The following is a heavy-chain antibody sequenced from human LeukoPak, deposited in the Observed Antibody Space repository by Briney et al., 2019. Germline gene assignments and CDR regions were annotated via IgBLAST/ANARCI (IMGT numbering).Heavy chain of an antibody. CDR1: GFTFSSCW. J-gene: IGHJ4*02. CDR2: IKEDGSEK. CDR3: VRGRYCNSISCDYFDY. D-gene: IGHD2-2*01. V-gene: IGHV3-7*01. Sequence: GGSLRLSCAASGFTFSSCWMSWVRQAPGKGLEWVANIKEDGSEKYYVDSVKGRFTISRDNAKNSLYLQMNSLRAEDTAVYYCVRGRYCNSISCDYFDYWGQGTLVTVSS.